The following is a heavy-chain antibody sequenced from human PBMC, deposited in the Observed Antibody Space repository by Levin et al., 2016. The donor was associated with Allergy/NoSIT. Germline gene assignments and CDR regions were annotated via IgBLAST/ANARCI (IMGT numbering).Heavy chain of an antibody. CDR2: ISAYNGNT. Sequence: ASVKVSCKASGYTFTSYGISWVRQAPGQGLEWMGWISAYNGNTNYAQKLQGRVTMTTDTSTSTAYMELRSLRSDDTAVYYCARGDNDSSGPAYYYYGMDVWGQGTTVTVSS. D-gene: IGHD3-22*01. CDR3: ARGDNDSSGPAYYYYGMDV. J-gene: IGHJ6*02. CDR1: GYTFTSYG. V-gene: IGHV1-18*01.